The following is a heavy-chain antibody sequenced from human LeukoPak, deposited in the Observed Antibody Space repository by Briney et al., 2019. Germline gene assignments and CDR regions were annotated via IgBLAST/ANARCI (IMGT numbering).Heavy chain of an antibody. CDR3: ARAKRGLTDY. V-gene: IGHV3-30*04. J-gene: IGHJ4*02. CDR1: GFTFSNYA. CDR2: ISYDGKNK. Sequence: GGSLRLSCAASGFTFSNYAIHWVRQAPGKGLEWVAVISYDGKNKFYADSVTGRFTISRDNSENTLFLQMSSLRAEDTAVYYCARAKRGLTDYWGQGTLVTVSS. D-gene: IGHD2-8*01.